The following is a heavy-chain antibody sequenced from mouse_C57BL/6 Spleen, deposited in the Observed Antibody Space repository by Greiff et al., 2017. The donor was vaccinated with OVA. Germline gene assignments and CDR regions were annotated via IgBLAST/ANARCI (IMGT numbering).Heavy chain of an antibody. J-gene: IGHJ2*01. CDR1: GFTFTDYY. Sequence: EVKLMESGGGLVQPGGSLILSCAASGFTFTDYYMSWVRQPPGKALEWLGFIRNKANGYTTEYSASVKGRFTISRDNSQSILYLQMNALRAEDSATYYCARYWLANWEYYFDYWGQGTTLTVSS. V-gene: IGHV7-3*01. D-gene: IGHD4-1*01. CDR3: ARYWLANWEYYFDY. CDR2: IRNKANGYTT.